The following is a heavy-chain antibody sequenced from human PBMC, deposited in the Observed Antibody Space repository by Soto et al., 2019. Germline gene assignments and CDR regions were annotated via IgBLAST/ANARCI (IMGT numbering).Heavy chain of an antibody. CDR2: IYYSGST. CDR3: ARQGANCSGATCSLAY. J-gene: IGHJ4*02. D-gene: IGHD2-15*01. CDR1: GGSISSSGYY. Sequence: PSETLSLTCSVSGGSISSSGYYWGWIRQPPGKGLEWIGSIYYSGSTYYNPSLKSRVTISVDTSKNQFSLKLSSVTAADTAVYYCARQGANCSGATCSLAYGGQGTLVTVSS. V-gene: IGHV4-39*01.